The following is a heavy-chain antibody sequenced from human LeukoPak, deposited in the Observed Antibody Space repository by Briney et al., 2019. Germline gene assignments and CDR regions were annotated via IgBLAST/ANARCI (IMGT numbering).Heavy chain of an antibody. D-gene: IGHD3-9*01. CDR3: ATQGRRLRYFDWVRPQAFDI. J-gene: IGHJ3*02. Sequence: PSETLSLTCTVSGGSISSSSYYWGWIRQPPGKGLEWIGSISYSGPTYYNPSLKSRVTISVDTSKNQFSLKLSSVTAADTAVYYCATQGRRLRYFDWVRPQAFDIWGQGTMVTVSS. CDR2: ISYSGPT. CDR1: GGSISSSSYY. V-gene: IGHV4-39*01.